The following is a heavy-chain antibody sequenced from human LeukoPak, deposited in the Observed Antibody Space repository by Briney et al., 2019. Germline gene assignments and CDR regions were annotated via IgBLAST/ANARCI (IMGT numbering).Heavy chain of an antibody. CDR3: ASQMGTGDQESYFDY. CDR2: INPNSGGT. Sequence: ASVKVSCKASGYTFTGYYMHWVRQAPGQGLEWMGWINPNSGGTNYAQKFQGRVTMTRDTSIGTAYMELSRLRSDATAVYYCASQMGTGDQESYFDYWGQGTLVTVSS. CDR1: GYTFTGYY. V-gene: IGHV1-2*02. J-gene: IGHJ4*02. D-gene: IGHD1-14*01.